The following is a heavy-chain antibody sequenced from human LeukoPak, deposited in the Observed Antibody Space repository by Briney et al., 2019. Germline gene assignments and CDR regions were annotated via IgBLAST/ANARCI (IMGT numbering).Heavy chain of an antibody. CDR3: ARPLYGSGSYYNLPRWFDP. CDR1: GFTFSSYW. J-gene: IGHJ5*02. D-gene: IGHD3-10*01. CDR2: IKQDGSEK. V-gene: IGHV3-7*03. Sequence: GGSLRLSCAASGFTFSSYWMSWVRQAPGKGLEWVANIKQDGSEKYYVDSVKGRFTISRDNAENSLYLQMNGLRAEDTAMYYCARPLYGSGSYYNLPRWFDPWGQGTLVTVSS.